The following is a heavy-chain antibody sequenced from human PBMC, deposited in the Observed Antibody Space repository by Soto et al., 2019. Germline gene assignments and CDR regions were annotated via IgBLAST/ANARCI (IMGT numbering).Heavy chain of an antibody. V-gene: IGHV4-59*08. D-gene: IGHD3-22*01. CDR2: IYYGGTT. CDR1: GASFGPNH. CDR3: ARLGAYYQSLAP. J-gene: IGHJ5*02. Sequence: PSVPLSLTCTVSGASFGPNHWTWFRQPPGKGLEWVGYIYYGGTTSYNPSLQSRVTISLETSKSQFSLRLTSVTAADTAVYYCARLGAYYQSLAPWGPGTLVTVS.